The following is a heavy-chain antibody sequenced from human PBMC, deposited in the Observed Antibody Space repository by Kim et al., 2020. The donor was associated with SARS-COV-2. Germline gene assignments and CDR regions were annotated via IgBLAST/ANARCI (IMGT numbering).Heavy chain of an antibody. J-gene: IGHJ6*02. CDR2: ISGSGGST. CDR1: GFTFSSYA. D-gene: IGHD1-1*01. Sequence: GGSLRLSCAASGFTFSSYAMSWVRQAPGKGLEWVSAISGSGGSTYYADSVKGRFTISRDNSKNTLYLQMNSLRAEDTAVYYCAKDPTRYRSYYYGMDVWGQGTTVTVSS. CDR3: AKDPTRYRSYYYGMDV. V-gene: IGHV3-23*01.